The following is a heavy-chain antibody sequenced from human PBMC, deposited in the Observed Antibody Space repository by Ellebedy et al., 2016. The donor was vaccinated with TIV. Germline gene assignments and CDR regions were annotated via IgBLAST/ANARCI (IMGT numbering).Heavy chain of an antibody. CDR2: INHRGST. Sequence: SETLSLTCAVYGGSFSGYYWGWIRQPPGKGLEWIGEINHRGSTYYNPSLKSRVTISVDTSKNQFSLKLSSVTAADTAVYYCARVWAVSLYYYGSGSSGWFDPWGQGTLVTVSS. D-gene: IGHD3-10*01. CDR3: ARVWAVSLYYYGSGSSGWFDP. V-gene: IGHV4-34*01. CDR1: GGSFSGYY. J-gene: IGHJ5*02.